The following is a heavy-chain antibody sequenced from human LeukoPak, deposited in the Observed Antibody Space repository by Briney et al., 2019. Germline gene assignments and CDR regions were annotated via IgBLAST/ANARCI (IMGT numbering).Heavy chain of an antibody. J-gene: IGHJ4*02. CDR1: GFTFSSYG. CDR3: ARDLDDSSTFDY. CDR2: IWYDGSNK. V-gene: IGHV3-33*01. D-gene: IGHD2-2*01. Sequence: GGSLRLSCAASGFTFSSYGMHWVRQAPGKGLEWVAVIWYDGSNKYYADSVKGRFTISRDNSKNTLYLQMNSLRAEDTAAYYCARDLDDSSTFDYWGQGTLVTVSS.